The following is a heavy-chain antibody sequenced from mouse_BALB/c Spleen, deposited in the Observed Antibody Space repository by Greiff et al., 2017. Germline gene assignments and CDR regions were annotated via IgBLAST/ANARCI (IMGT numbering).Heavy chain of an antibody. CDR1: GFTFSSFG. CDR3: ARSEVYYDYDGAWFAY. J-gene: IGHJ3*01. Sequence: DVQLVESGGGLVQPGGSRKLSCAASGFTFSSFGMHWVRQAPEKGLEWVAYISSGSSTIYYADTVKGRFTISRDNPKNTLFLQMTSLRSEDTAMYYCARSEVYYDYDGAWFAYWGQGTLVTVSA. V-gene: IGHV5-17*02. CDR2: ISSGSSTI. D-gene: IGHD2-4*01.